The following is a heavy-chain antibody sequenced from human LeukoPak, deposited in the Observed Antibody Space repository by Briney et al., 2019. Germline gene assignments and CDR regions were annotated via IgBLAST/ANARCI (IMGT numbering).Heavy chain of an antibody. CDR3: AREATCSSTSCSVDY. V-gene: IGHV1-18*01. CDR1: GYTFTSYG. J-gene: IGHJ4*02. D-gene: IGHD2-2*01. Sequence: ASVKVSCKASGYTFTSYGISWVRQAPGQGLEWMGWISAYNGNTNYAQKLQGRVTMTTDTSTSTAYMELRSPRSDDTAVYYCAREATCSSTSCSVDYWGQGTLVTVSS. CDR2: ISAYNGNT.